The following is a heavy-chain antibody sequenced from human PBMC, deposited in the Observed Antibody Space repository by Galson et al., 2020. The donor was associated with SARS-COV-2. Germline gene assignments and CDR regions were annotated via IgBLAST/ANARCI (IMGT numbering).Heavy chain of an antibody. J-gene: IGHJ6*02. CDR3: AREGYYGSGSYYLDYYYYYGMDV. CDR2: IWYDGSNK. V-gene: IGHV3-33*01. D-gene: IGHD3-10*01. CDR1: GFTFSSYG. Sequence: GGSLRLSCAASGFTFSSYGMHWVRQAQGKGLEWVAAIWYDGSNKYYADSVKGRFTLSRDNSKNTLYLQMNSLRAEDTAVYYCAREGYYGSGSYYLDYYYYYGMDVWGQGTTVTASS.